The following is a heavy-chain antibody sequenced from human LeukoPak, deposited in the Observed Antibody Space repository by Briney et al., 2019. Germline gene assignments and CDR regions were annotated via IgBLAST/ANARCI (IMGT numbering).Heavy chain of an antibody. CDR2: IYHSGST. J-gene: IGHJ5*02. D-gene: IGHD3-10*01. CDR1: GGSISSGGYS. CDR3: ARGGYYYGSGSYPRYNWFDP. Sequence: SSQTLSLTCAVSGGSISSGGYSWSWIRQPPGKGLEWTGYIYHSGSTYYNPSLKSRVTISVDRSKNQFSLKLSSVTAADTAVYYCARGGYYYGSGSYPRYNWFDPWGQGTLVTVSS. V-gene: IGHV4-30-2*01.